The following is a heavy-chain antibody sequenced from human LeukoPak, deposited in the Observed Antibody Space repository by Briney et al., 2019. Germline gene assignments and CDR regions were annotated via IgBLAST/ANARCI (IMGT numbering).Heavy chain of an antibody. J-gene: IGHJ4*02. CDR1: GLTFSSYW. D-gene: IGHD6-19*01. V-gene: IGHV3-7*01. CDR3: ARDRGWYGLDY. Sequence: GGSLRLSCAASGLTFSSYWMSWVRQAPGKGLEWVANIKQDGSEKYYVDSVKGRFTISRDNAKNSLYLQMNSLRAEDTAVYYCARDRGWYGLDYWGQGTLVTVSS. CDR2: IKQDGSEK.